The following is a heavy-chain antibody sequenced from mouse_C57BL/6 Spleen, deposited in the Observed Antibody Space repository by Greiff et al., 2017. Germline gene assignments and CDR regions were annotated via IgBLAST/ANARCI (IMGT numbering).Heavy chain of an antibody. CDR1: GYTFTSYW. CDR3: ARSGDYLYYFDY. J-gene: IGHJ2*01. Sequence: QVQLQQPGAELVKPGASVKMSCKASGYTFTSYWITWVKQRPGQGLEWIGDIYPGSGSTNYNEKFKGKATLTVDTSSSTAYMQLSRLTSEDSAVXYCARSGDYLYYFDYWGQGTTLTVSS. D-gene: IGHD2-4*01. V-gene: IGHV1-55*01. CDR2: IYPGSGST.